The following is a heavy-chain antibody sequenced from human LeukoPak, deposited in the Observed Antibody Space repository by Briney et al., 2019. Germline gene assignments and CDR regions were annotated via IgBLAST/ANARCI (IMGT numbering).Heavy chain of an antibody. J-gene: IGHJ5*02. D-gene: IGHD6-13*01. CDR1: GGSVRGYY. V-gene: IGHV4-34*01. CDR2: INHSGST. CDR3: ARGYSSSWFDP. Sequence: SETLSLNCAVYGGSVRGYYWRCVSQPPRVRPHWIGEINHSGSTNYNPSLKSRVTISVDTSKNQFSLKLSSVTAADTAVYYCARGYSSSWFDPWGQGTLVTASS.